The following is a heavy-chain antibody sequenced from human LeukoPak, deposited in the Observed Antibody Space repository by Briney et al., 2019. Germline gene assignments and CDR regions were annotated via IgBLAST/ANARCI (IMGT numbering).Heavy chain of an antibody. CDR2: ISAYNGNT. V-gene: IGHV1-18*01. Sequence: ASVKVSCKASGYTFTSYGISWVRQAPGQGLEWMGWISAYNGNTNYAQKLQGRVTMTTDTSTSTAYMELRSLRSDDTAVYYCARGPTYYDYVWGSYRYISGGSGFDYWGQGTLVTVSS. J-gene: IGHJ4*02. CDR1: GYTFTSYG. CDR3: ARGPTYYDYVWGSYRYISGGSGFDY. D-gene: IGHD3-16*02.